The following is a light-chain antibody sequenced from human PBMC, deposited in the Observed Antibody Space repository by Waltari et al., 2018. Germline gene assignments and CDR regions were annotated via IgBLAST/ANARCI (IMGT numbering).Light chain of an antibody. CDR2: EVS. CDR1: SSDVGSYNL. CDR3: CSYAGRGFSVI. Sequence: QSALTQPASVSGSPGQSITISCTGTSSDVGSYNLVSWYQQHPGKAPKLMIYEVSKRPSGVSNRFSGSKSGNTASLTISGLQAEDEADYYCCSYAGRGFSVIFGGGTKLTVL. J-gene: IGLJ2*01. V-gene: IGLV2-23*02.